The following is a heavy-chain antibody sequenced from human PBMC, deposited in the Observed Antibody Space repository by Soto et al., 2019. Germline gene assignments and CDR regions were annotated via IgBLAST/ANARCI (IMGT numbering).Heavy chain of an antibody. CDR2: IWYDGSNK. CDR3: ARDRIVVYTYYGMDV. CDR1: GFTFSSYG. V-gene: IGHV3-33*01. D-gene: IGHD2-15*01. J-gene: IGHJ6*02. Sequence: QPGGSLRLSCAASGFTFSSYGMHWVRQAPGKGLEWVAVIWYDGSNKYYADSVKGRFTISRDNSKNTLYLQMNSLRAEDTAVYYCARDRIVVYTYYGMDVWGQGTTVTVSS.